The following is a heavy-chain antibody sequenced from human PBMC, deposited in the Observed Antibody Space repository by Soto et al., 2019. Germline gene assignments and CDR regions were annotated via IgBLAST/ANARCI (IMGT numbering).Heavy chain of an antibody. CDR1: RVTVGSES. CDR3: ARGTYYPGDNGYYYFAS. D-gene: IGHD3-3*01. CDR2: ISRTSNTI. J-gene: IGHJ4*02. Sequence: PGGSLRLSCSASRVTVGSESGICLRQAPGNGLEWISFISRTSNTIYYVGSVKGRFTTSRDNGKNLLYLQMNDLRDEDTAVYYCARGTYYPGDNGYYYFASWGKGTLVTVSS. V-gene: IGHV3-48*02.